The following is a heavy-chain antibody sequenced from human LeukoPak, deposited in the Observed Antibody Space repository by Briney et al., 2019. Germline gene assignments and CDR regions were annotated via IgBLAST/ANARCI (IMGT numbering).Heavy chain of an antibody. J-gene: IGHJ4*02. Sequence: GGSLRLSCAASGFTFSSYSMNWVRQAPGKGLEWVSSISSSSSYIYYADSVKGRFTISRDNAKNSLYLQMNSLRAEDTAVYYCARDRLGVDTAMVGFGYWGQGTLVTVSS. CDR1: GFTFSSYS. D-gene: IGHD5-18*01. CDR3: ARDRLGVDTAMVGFGY. CDR2: ISSSSSYI. V-gene: IGHV3-21*01.